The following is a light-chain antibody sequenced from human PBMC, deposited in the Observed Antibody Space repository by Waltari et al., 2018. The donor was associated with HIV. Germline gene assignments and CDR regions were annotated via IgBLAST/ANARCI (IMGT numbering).Light chain of an antibody. Sequence: QSVMTQPASASGTPGQRVTISCSRSRSNTGSTPVRWFQLLPRTAPRLLIYGKNQRPSGVPDRFSGSKSGTSASLAISGLQSEDEADYFSAAWDDSLNGPVFGGGTKLTVL. CDR1: RSNTGSTP. V-gene: IGLV1-44*01. J-gene: IGLJ2*01. CDR3: AAWDDSLNGPV. CDR2: GKN.